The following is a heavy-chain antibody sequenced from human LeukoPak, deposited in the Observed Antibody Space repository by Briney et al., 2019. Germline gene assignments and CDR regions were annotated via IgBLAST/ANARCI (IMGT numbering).Heavy chain of an antibody. CDR2: IILILGIA. D-gene: IGHD4-17*01. CDR3: ASTTTVTTFSWFDP. CDR1: GGTFSGYT. V-gene: IGHV1-69*02. Sequence: ASVKVSCKASGGTFSGYTISWVRQPPGQGLEWMGRIILILGIANYAQKFQGRVTITADKSTSTAYMELSSLRSEDTAVYYCASTTTVTTFSWFDPWGQGTMVTVSS. J-gene: IGHJ5*02.